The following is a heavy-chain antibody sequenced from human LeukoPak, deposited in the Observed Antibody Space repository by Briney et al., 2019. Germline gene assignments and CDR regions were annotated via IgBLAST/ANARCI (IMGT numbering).Heavy chain of an antibody. V-gene: IGHV4-30-4*07. CDR3: ARVNWNAASYFDF. J-gene: IGHJ4*02. D-gene: IGHD1-1*01. Sequence: SETLSLTCAVSGGSISSGGYSWSWIRQPPGKGLEWIGYIYYSGSTYYNPSLKSRVTISVDTSKNQFSLKLSSVTAADTAVYYCARVNWNAASYFDFWGQGTLVTVSS. CDR2: IYYSGST. CDR1: GGSISSGGYS.